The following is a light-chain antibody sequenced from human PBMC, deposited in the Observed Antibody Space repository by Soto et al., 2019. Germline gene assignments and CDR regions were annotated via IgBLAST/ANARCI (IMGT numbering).Light chain of an antibody. J-gene: IGLJ2*01. CDR1: SSNIGSDY. V-gene: IGLV1-47*01. CDR2: MNS. Sequence: QSELTQPPSASGTPGQKVTISCSGISSNIGSDYVYWYQQLPGTAPKLLIYMNSQRPSGVPDRFSGSKSGTSASLAISGLRSEDEADDYCAAWDDSLSGHVVFGGGTQLTVL. CDR3: AAWDDSLSGHVV.